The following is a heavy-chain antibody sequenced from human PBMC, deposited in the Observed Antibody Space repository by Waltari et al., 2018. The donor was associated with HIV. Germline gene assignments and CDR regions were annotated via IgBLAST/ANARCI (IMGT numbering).Heavy chain of an antibody. CDR2: INTKTGNP. CDR3: ARDFAPRSGSGEY. CDR1: GYTFPTSS. Sequence: QVQLVQSGSELKRPGASVKVSCKASGYTFPTSSITWVRQAPGQGLEWMGWINTKTGNPTYAQGFTGRFVFSLDTSVSTTYLQISSLKAEDTAVYYCARDFAPRSGSGEYWGQGTLVTVSS. D-gene: IGHD3-3*01. V-gene: IGHV7-4-1*02. J-gene: IGHJ4*02.